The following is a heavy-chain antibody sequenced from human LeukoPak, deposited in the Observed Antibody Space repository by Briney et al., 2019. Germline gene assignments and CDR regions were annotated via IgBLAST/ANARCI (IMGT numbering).Heavy chain of an antibody. Sequence: SETLSLTCSVSGDSISSGLYYWSWIRQPAGKGLEWIGRIYASGVTNYNPSLKSRVTISLDTSKNQFSLKLSSVTAADTAVYYCARSDYYDFWSGYYTGSAFDIWGQGTMVTLSS. V-gene: IGHV4-61*02. J-gene: IGHJ3*02. CDR2: IYASGVT. CDR1: GDSISSGLYY. CDR3: ARSDYYDFWSGYYTGSAFDI. D-gene: IGHD3-3*01.